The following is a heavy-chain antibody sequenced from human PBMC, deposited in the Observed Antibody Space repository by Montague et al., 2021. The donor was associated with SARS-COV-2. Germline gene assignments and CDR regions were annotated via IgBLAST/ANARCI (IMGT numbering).Heavy chain of an antibody. CDR2: IGQSGKT. Sequence: SETLSLTCAVHTTSFSGYYRGWIRQSPGKGLEWIGEIGQSGKTNXNPTLKSRVTISADTSKSQFSLKLNSVTAADTAVYYCVRGWGSWFHWGQGTLVTVSS. CDR1: TTSFSGYY. D-gene: IGHD3-16*01. V-gene: IGHV4-34*01. CDR3: VRGWGSWFH. J-gene: IGHJ4*02.